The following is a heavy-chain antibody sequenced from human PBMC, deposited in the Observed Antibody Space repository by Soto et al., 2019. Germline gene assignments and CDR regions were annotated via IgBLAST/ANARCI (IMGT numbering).Heavy chain of an antibody. V-gene: IGHV4-39*01. CDR1: GGSISSSSYF. J-gene: IGHJ6*02. CDR2: IYYSGGT. Sequence: SSETLSLTCTVSGGSISSSSYFWGWIRQPPGKGLEWIGSIYYSGGTYYNPSLKSRVTISVDTPKNQFSLKLSSVTAADTAVYYCARYFTMVRGHLGDYGMDVWGQGTTVTVSS. D-gene: IGHD3-10*01. CDR3: ARYFTMVRGHLGDYGMDV.